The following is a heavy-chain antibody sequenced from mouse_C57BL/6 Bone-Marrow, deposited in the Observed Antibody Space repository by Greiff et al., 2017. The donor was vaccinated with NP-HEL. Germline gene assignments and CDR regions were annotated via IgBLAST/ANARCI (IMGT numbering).Heavy chain of an antibody. Sequence: QVQLKESGPGLVAPSHSLSITCTVSGFSLTSYGVVWVRQPPGKGLEWLGVIWGGGSTNYNSALMSRLSIIKDNSTSAVFLKMNSLQTDDTAMYCCAKRYWDGYAMKYWGKGTTVTVSS. CDR2: IWGGGST. CDR1: GFSLTSYG. CDR3: AKRYWDGYAMKY. D-gene: IGHD4-1*01. V-gene: IGHV2-9*01. J-gene: IGHJ4*01.